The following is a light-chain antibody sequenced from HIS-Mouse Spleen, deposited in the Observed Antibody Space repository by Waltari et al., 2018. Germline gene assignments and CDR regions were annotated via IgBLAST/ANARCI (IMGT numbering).Light chain of an antibody. Sequence: AIRMTQSPSSLSASTGDRVTITCRASQGISSYLAWYQQKPGKAPKLLIYAASTLQSGVPSRFSGNGSGTEFTLTISCLQSEDFATYYCQQYYSYLFTFGPGTKVDIK. CDR1: QGISSY. J-gene: IGKJ3*01. V-gene: IGKV1-8*01. CDR3: QQYYSYLFT. CDR2: AAS.